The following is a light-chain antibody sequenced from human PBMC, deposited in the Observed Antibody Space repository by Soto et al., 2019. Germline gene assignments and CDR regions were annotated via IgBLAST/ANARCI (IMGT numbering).Light chain of an antibody. CDR1: ETVSTN. J-gene: IGKJ1*01. V-gene: IGKV3-20*01. Sequence: ERVVTQSPATLSVSPGEGATLSCRASETVSTNLAWYQQKPGQAPRLLIYAASTRATGVPARFSGSGSGTDFTLTISRLEPEDFAVYYCQQYGSSPRTFGQGTKVDIK. CDR3: QQYGSSPRT. CDR2: AAS.